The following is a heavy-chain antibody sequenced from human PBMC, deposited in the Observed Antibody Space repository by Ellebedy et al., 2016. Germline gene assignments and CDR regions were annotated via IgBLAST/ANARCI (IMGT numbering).Heavy chain of an antibody. V-gene: IGHV3-43*01. D-gene: IGHD3-10*01. CDR3: VSGRYGTGSQSYYFDK. Sequence: GGSLRLXXATSGFTFHNYYMHWVRQASGKGLEWVSIITSDGSTTHYADSVKGRFTISRDNEKNFLYLQMSSLRDQDTTFYYCVSGRYGTGSQSYYFDKWGRGTLVTVSS. CDR1: GFTFHNYY. J-gene: IGHJ4*01. CDR2: ITSDGSTT.